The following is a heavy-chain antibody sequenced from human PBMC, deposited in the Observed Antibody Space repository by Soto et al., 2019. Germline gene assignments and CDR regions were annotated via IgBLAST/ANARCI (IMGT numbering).Heavy chain of an antibody. Sequence: QVQLQESGPGLVKPSETLSLTCTVSGGSVSSGSYYWIWIRQHPGKGLEWIGYIYYSGSTNYNPSLKSRVTISVDTSKNQFSLKLSSVTAADTAVYYCAREVTVTTFDAFDIWGQGTMVTVSS. D-gene: IGHD4-17*01. CDR1: GGSVSSGSYY. J-gene: IGHJ3*02. CDR3: AREVTVTTFDAFDI. V-gene: IGHV4-61*01. CDR2: IYYSGST.